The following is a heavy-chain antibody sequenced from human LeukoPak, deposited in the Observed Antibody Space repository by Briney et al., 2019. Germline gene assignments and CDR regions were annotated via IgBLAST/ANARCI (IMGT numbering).Heavy chain of an antibody. J-gene: IGHJ6*02. Sequence: ASVKVSCKASGYTFTSYYMHWARQAPGQGLEWMGIINPSGGSTSYAQKFQGRVTMTRDTSTSTVYMELSSLRSEDTAVYYCARERYCSSTSCYRIMNYYYGMDVWGQGTTVTVSS. V-gene: IGHV1-46*01. CDR1: GYTFTSYY. D-gene: IGHD2-2*01. CDR2: INPSGGST. CDR3: ARERYCSSTSCYRIMNYYYGMDV.